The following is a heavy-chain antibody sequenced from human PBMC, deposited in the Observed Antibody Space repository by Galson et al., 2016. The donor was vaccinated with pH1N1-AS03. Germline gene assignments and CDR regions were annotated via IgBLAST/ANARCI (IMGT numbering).Heavy chain of an antibody. CDR1: GYSFSNYW. CDR2: IYCGDSDT. Sequence: QSGAEVTKPGESLRVSCTGYGYSFSNYWIGWVRQLPGKGLEWMGFIYCGDSDTRYGPSFQGGVTFSADKSTNTAYLQWSRLQASDTAIYYCARVIPVAGFHVDAWGQGTLVAVSA. J-gene: IGHJ4*02. V-gene: IGHV5-51*03. CDR3: ARVIPVAGFHVDA. D-gene: IGHD6-19*01.